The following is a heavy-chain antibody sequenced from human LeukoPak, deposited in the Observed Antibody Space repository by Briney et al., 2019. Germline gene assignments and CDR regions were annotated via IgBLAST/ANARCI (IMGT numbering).Heavy chain of an antibody. D-gene: IGHD5-24*01. Sequence: SETLSLTCTVSGDSITSHYWSWIRQPPGKGLEWIGHLYYSGRTTYNPSLQSRITISADTPKNQFSLKLSSLTAADTAVYYCARSQHHIRGGYTHFDFGGQGTLVAVSS. CDR2: LYYSGRT. CDR3: ARSQHHIRGGYTHFDF. J-gene: IGHJ4*02. V-gene: IGHV4-59*11. CDR1: GDSITSHY.